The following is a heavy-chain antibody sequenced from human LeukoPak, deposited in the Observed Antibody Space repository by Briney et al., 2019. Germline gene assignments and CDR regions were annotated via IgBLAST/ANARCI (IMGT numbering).Heavy chain of an antibody. CDR1: GFTFISYG. CDR3: ARENYYGSGSYCFDY. J-gene: IGHJ4*02. D-gene: IGHD3-10*01. V-gene: IGHV3-7*03. Sequence: GGSLSLSCAAPGFTFISYGMSWVRQAPGKGLNGVANKKQDGSEKYYVDSVKGRFTISRDNAKNSLYLQMNSLRAEDTAVYYCARENYYGSGSYCFDYWGQGTLVTVSS. CDR2: KKQDGSEK.